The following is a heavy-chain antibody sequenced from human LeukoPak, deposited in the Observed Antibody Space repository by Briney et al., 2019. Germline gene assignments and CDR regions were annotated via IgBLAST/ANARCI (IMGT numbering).Heavy chain of an antibody. CDR2: IKSKTDGGTT. J-gene: IGHJ4*02. D-gene: IGHD3-22*01. Sequence: PGGSLRLSCVASGFTFNKAWMTWVRQAPGKGLEWVGHIKSKTDGGTTDYAAPVKGRFTISRDDSKNTLYLQMNSLMTEDTAVYYCITARNFYDGSGFYYYIDFWGQGTLVTVSS. CDR1: GFTFNKAW. V-gene: IGHV3-15*01. CDR3: ITARNFYDGSGFYYYIDF.